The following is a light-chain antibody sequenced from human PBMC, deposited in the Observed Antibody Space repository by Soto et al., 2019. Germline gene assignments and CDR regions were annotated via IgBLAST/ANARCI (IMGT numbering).Light chain of an antibody. CDR3: QRYNNWPLT. Sequence: EIVLTQSPSTLSASPGESATLSCRASQGIGDTLAWYQQKAGQAPRLLIYDTSTWQSGVPARFSGSRSGTEFTLTISSLQSEDFAAYYCQRYNNWPLTFGGGTKVDNK. CDR2: DTS. CDR1: QGIGDT. V-gene: IGKV3-15*01. J-gene: IGKJ4*01.